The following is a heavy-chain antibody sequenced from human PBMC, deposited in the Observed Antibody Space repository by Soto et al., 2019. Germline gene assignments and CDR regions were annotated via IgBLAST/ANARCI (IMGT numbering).Heavy chain of an antibody. CDR2: LNHSGST. CDR1: GGSFSGYY. J-gene: IGHJ4*02. D-gene: IGHD3-10*01. CDR3: ASAHRLVGFGEFPLDY. V-gene: IGHV4-34*01. Sequence: QVQLQQWGAGLLKPSETLSLTCAVYGGSFSGYYWSWIRQPPGKGLEWIGELNHSGSTNYNPSLKSRVTISVDTSKNQSSLKLSSVTAADTAVYYCASAHRLVGFGEFPLDYWGQGTLVTVSS.